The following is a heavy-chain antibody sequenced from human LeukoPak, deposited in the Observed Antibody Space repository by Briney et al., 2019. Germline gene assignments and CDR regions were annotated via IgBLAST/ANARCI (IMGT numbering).Heavy chain of an antibody. V-gene: IGHV4-34*01. D-gene: IGHD3-22*01. CDR2: INHSGTT. Sequence: SETLSLTCAVYGGSFSGHHRSWIRQPPGKGLEWIGEINHSGTTSYNPSLKSRVTISVDTSKNQFSLQLNSVTAADTAVYYCARGSSFYESSGYYDFWGHGTLVTVSS. CDR1: GGSFSGHH. CDR3: ARGSSFYESSGYYDF. J-gene: IGHJ5*01.